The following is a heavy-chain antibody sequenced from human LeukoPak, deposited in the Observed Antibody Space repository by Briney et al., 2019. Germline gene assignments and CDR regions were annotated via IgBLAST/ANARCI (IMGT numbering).Heavy chain of an antibody. CDR1: GYSFTSYW. D-gene: IGHD6-13*01. J-gene: IGHJ4*02. V-gene: IGHV5-51*01. CDR3: ARRGIAAAGTEYYFDY. Sequence: GESLKISCKGSGYSFTSYWIGWVRQMPGKGLEWMGIIYPGDSDTRYSPSFQGQVTISADKSISTAYLQWSSLKASDTAMYYCARRGIAAAGTEYYFDYWGQGTPVTVSS. CDR2: IYPGDSDT.